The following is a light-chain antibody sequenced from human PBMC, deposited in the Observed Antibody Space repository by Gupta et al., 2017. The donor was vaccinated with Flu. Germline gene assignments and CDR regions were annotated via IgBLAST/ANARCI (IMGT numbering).Light chain of an antibody. V-gene: IGLV6-57*03. CDR2: KDN. CDR1: SGSIASNS. CDR3: QSYDSSNHWV. Sequence: FMLTQPHSVSESPGKTVTISCTRSSGSIASNSVQWYQQRPVSAPPTVIYKDNKRHSGDPDRFSGSIDSSTNPASLTISGLKNEDEADYYCQSYDSSNHWVFGGGTKLTVL. J-gene: IGLJ3*02.